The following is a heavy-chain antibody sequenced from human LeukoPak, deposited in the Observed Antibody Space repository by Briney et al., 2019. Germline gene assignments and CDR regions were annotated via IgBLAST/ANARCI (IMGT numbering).Heavy chain of an antibody. CDR1: GGSISSYY. CDR3: ARKAAAGIPPLYNWFDP. D-gene: IGHD6-13*01. J-gene: IGHJ5*02. CDR2: IYYSGST. V-gene: IGHV4-59*01. Sequence: SETLSLTCTVSGGSISSYYWSWIRQPPGKGLECIGYIYYSGSTNYNPSLRSRVTISVDTSKNQLSLKLTSVTPADTAVYYCARKAAAGIPPLYNWFDPWGQGTLVTVSA.